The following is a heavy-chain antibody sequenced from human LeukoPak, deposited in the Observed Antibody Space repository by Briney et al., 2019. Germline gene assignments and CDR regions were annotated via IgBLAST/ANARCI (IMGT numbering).Heavy chain of an antibody. CDR2: ISSSSSTL. D-gene: IGHD3-22*01. CDR3: ASETGSYYDSSGYYAPRDY. Sequence: PGGSLRLSCAASGFTFSGSAMHWVRQASGKGLEWVSYISSSSSTLYYADSVKGRFTISRDNAKNSLYLQMNSLRDEDTAVYYCASETGSYYDSSGYYAPRDYWGQGTLVTVSS. V-gene: IGHV3-48*02. CDR1: GFTFSGSA. J-gene: IGHJ4*02.